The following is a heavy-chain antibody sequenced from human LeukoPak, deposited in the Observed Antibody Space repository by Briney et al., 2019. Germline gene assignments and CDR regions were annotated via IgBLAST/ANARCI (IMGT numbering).Heavy chain of an antibody. J-gene: IGHJ6*02. D-gene: IGHD1-1*01. CDR2: ISYDGSRQ. CDR3: ARDFLDTEQRNYNYYGVDV. CDR1: GFRFRAYG. Sequence: GGSLRLSCAASGFRFRAYGMHWARQAPGKGLEWVAVISYDGSRQYYPDSVQGRFTISRDNYRNILYLQVNSLRPDDTAVYFCARDFLDTEQRNYNYYGVDVWGLGTTVTVS. V-gene: IGHV3-30*03.